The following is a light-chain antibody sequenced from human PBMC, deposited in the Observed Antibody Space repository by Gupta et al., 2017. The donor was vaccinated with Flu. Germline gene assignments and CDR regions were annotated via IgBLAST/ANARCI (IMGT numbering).Light chain of an antibody. CDR3: QQSDSTPWT. V-gene: IGKV1-39*01. CDR2: AAS. J-gene: IGKJ1*01. Sequence: PSSLSASVGDRVTITCRASQSISSYLNWYQQKPGKAPKILIYAASGVQSGVPSRFSGSGSGTDFTLTISSLQPEDFATYYCQQSDSTPWTFGQGTKVEIK. CDR1: QSISSY.